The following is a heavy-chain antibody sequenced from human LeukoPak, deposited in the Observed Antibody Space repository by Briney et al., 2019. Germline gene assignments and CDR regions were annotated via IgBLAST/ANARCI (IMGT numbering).Heavy chain of an antibody. CDR2: IYYRGNT. D-gene: IGHD3-3*01. CDR3: ARVTVLEPYYYYYYMDV. CDR1: GGSISSSSYY. V-gene: IGHV4-39*07. J-gene: IGHJ6*03. Sequence: SETLSLTCSVSGGSISSSSYYWGGIRQPPGKGLEWIGGIYYRGNTYYNPSLKSRVTISVDTSKNQFSLKLSSVTAADTAVYYCARVTVLEPYYYYYYMDVWGKGTTVTVSS.